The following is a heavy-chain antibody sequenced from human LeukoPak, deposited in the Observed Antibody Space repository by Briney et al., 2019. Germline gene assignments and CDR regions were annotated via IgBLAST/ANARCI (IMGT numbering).Heavy chain of an antibody. CDR3: AKQEHYYDSSGYYYGGLDY. D-gene: IGHD3-22*01. CDR1: GFTFSSYG. J-gene: IGHJ4*02. CDR2: ISYDGSNK. Sequence: GRSLRLSCAASGFTFSSYGMHWVRQAPGKGLEWVAVISYDGSNKYYADSVKGRFTISRDNSKNTLYLQMNSLRAEDTAVYYCAKQEHYYDSSGYYYGGLDYWGQGTLVTVSS. V-gene: IGHV3-30*18.